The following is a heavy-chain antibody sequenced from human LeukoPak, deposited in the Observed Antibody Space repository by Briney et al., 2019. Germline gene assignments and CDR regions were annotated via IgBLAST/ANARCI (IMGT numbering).Heavy chain of an antibody. CDR1: GFTFSSYA. J-gene: IGHJ6*04. CDR3: AKNEGWAAAFGGYYYYDMDV. V-gene: IGHV3-23*01. D-gene: IGHD3-10*01. Sequence: PGGSLRLSCAASGFTFSSYAMSWVRQAPGKGLEWVSPISGSGGSPNYADSVKGRFTISRDNSKNTLYLQMNSLRAEDRAVYYCAKNEGWAAAFGGYYYYDMDVGGKGTTVTVSS. CDR2: ISGSGGSP.